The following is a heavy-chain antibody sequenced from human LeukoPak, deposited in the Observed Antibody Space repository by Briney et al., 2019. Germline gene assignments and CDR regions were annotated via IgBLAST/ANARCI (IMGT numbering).Heavy chain of an antibody. Sequence: SETLSLTCAVYGGSFSGYYWSWIRQPPGKGLEWIGEINHSGSTNYNPSLKSRVTISVDTSKNQFSLKLSSVTAADTAVYYCARGRYSGSRFDYWGQGTLVTVSS. CDR2: INHSGST. J-gene: IGHJ4*02. CDR3: ARGRYSGSRFDY. CDR1: GGSFSGYY. V-gene: IGHV4-34*01. D-gene: IGHD1-26*01.